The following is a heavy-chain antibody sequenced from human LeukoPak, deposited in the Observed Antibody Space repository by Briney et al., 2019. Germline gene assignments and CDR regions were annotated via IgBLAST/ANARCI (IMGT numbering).Heavy chain of an antibody. Sequence: GASVKVSCKASGYTFTGYYMHWVRQAPGLGLEWMGWISAYNGNTNYAQKLQGRVTMTTDTSTSTAYMELRSLRSDDTAVYYCARGFEYSSSIDAFDIWGQGTMVTVSS. CDR3: ARGFEYSSSIDAFDI. D-gene: IGHD6-6*01. J-gene: IGHJ3*02. V-gene: IGHV1-18*04. CDR1: GYTFTGYY. CDR2: ISAYNGNT.